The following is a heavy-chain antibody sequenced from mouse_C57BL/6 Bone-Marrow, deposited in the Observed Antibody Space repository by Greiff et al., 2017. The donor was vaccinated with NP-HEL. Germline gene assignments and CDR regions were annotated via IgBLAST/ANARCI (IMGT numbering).Heavy chain of an antibody. J-gene: IGHJ3*01. D-gene: IGHD1-1*01. Sequence: EVQLQQSGAELVRPGASVKLSCTASGFNIKDDYMHWVKQRPEQGLEWIGWIDPENGDTEYASKFQGKATITADTSSNTAYLQLSSLTSEDTAVYYCTSPSYYGSPWFAYWGQGTLVTVSA. CDR1: GFNIKDDY. CDR2: IDPENGDT. V-gene: IGHV14-4*01. CDR3: TSPSYYGSPWFAY.